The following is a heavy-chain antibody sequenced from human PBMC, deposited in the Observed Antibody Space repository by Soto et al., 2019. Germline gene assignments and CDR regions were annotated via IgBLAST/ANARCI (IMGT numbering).Heavy chain of an antibody. CDR3: ARDQSYYGSGSYFNYYYYGMDV. V-gene: IGHV3-30*03. J-gene: IGHJ6*02. Sequence: PGGSLRLSCAASGFTFSSYGMHWVRQAPGKGLEWVAVISYDGSNKYYADSVKGRFTISRDNSKNTLYLQMNSLRAEDTAVYYCARDQSYYGSGSYFNYYYYGMDVWGQGTTVTVSS. CDR1: GFTFSSYG. CDR2: ISYDGSNK. D-gene: IGHD3-10*01.